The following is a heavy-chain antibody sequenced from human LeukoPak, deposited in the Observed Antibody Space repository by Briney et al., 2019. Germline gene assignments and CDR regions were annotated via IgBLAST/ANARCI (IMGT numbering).Heavy chain of an antibody. Sequence: ASVKVSCKASGYTLTGYYMHWVRQAPGQGLEWMGWINPNSGDTNYAQKFQGRVTMTRDTSISTAYMELSRLRSDDTAVYYCERGQMRDVVSTTPFDYWGQGTLVTVSS. CDR2: INPNSGDT. CDR1: GYTLTGYY. CDR3: ERGQMRDVVSTTPFDY. V-gene: IGHV1-2*02. D-gene: IGHD5/OR15-5a*01. J-gene: IGHJ4*02.